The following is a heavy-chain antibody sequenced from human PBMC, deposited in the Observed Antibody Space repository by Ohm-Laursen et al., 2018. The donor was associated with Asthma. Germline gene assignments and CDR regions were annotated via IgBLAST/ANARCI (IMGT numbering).Heavy chain of an antibody. CDR2: ISYDGSNK. CDR3: ARDHGLLTGPDAFDI. D-gene: IGHD3-9*01. V-gene: IGHV3-30-3*01. J-gene: IGHJ3*02. Sequence: SLRLSCTASGFTFSSYAMHWVRQAPGKGLEWVAVISYDGSNKYYADSVKGRFTISRDNSKNTLYLQMNSLRAEDTAVYYCARDHGLLTGPDAFDIWGQGTMVTVSS. CDR1: GFTFSSYA.